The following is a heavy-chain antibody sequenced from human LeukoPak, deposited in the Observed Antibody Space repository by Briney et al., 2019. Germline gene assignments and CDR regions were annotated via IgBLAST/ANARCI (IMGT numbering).Heavy chain of an antibody. CDR2: IYYSGST. V-gene: IGHV4-59*08. CDR3: ARRKCSDGTCYSDY. Sequence: PSETLSLTCTVSGGSISSYYWTWIRQPPGEGLEWIGYIYYSGSTNYNASLKSRVTISVDTSKNQFSLKLTSVTAADTAIYYCARRKCSDGTCYSDYWGQGTLVTVSS. D-gene: IGHD2-15*01. J-gene: IGHJ4*02. CDR1: GGSISSYY.